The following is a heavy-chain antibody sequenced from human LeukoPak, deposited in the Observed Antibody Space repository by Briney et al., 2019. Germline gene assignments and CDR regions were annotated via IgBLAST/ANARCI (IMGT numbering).Heavy chain of an antibody. J-gene: IGHJ4*02. D-gene: IGHD6-13*01. CDR1: GFTFSNYG. Sequence: GGSLRLSCAASGFTFSNYGMHWVRQAPGKGLEWVAVISYDGSNKYYADSVKGRFTISRDNSKNTLYLQMNSLRAEDTAVYYCARDRGGSSSLPTDYWGQGTLVTVST. CDR3: ARDRGGSSSLPTDY. V-gene: IGHV3-30*19. CDR2: ISYDGSNK.